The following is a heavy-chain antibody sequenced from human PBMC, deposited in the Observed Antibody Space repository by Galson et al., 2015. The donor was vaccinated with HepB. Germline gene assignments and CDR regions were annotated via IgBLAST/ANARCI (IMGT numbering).Heavy chain of an antibody. CDR1: GFTFSSYE. Sequence: SLRLSCAASGFTFSSYEMNWVRQAPGKGLEWVSYISSSGSTIYYADSVKGRFTISRDNAKNSLYLQMNSLRAEDTAVYYCASGYYDFWSGYSYYFDYWGQGTLVTVSS. D-gene: IGHD3-3*01. J-gene: IGHJ4*02. CDR2: ISSSGSTI. V-gene: IGHV3-48*03. CDR3: ASGYYDFWSGYSYYFDY.